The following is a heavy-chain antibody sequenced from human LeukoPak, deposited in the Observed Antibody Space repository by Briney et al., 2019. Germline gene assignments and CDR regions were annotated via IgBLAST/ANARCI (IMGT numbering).Heavy chain of an antibody. J-gene: IGHJ4*02. CDR3: ARDKSSSSRFDS. Sequence: PGGSLRLSCAASGFTXXXYYMSXXXXXPGXGLEWVSYITSSSYTNYADSVKGRFTISRDNAKNSLYLHMNSLRAEDTAVYFCARDKSSSSRFDSWGQGTLVTVSS. CDR2: ITSSSYT. V-gene: IGHV3-11*05. D-gene: IGHD6-13*01. CDR1: GFTXXXYY.